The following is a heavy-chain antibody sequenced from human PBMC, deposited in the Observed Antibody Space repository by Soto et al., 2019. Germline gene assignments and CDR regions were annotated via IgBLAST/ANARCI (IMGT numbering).Heavy chain of an antibody. Sequence: ASVKVSCKASGYTFTGYYLHWVRQAPGQGLEWMGWINPQSGVTKSAQQFQGRVTMTLDTSITTAYMEVTSLRSDDTAVFYCAREPPSDSAFDYWGHGTLVTVSS. J-gene: IGHJ4*01. CDR2: INPQSGVT. V-gene: IGHV1-2*02. CDR1: GYTFTGYY. CDR3: AREPPSDSAFDY.